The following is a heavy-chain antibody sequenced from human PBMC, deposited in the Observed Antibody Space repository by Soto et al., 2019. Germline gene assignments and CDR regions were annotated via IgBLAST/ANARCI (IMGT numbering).Heavy chain of an antibody. D-gene: IGHD2-21*01. CDR2: IRGYNGNT. CDR1: GYTFTNYG. J-gene: IGHJ4*02. Sequence: ASVKVSCKASGYTFTNYGISWVRQAPGQGLQWMGWIRGYNGNTNYAQRLQGRVTMTTDTSTRTAYMELRSLRSDDTAVYYCARSSHLDYSSLHFDYWGQGTLVTVSS. CDR3: ARSSHLDYSSLHFDY. V-gene: IGHV1-18*01.